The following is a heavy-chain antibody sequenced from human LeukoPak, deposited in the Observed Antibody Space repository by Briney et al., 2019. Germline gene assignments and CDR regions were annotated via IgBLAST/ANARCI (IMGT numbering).Heavy chain of an antibody. Sequence: ASVKVSCKVSGYTLTELSMHWVRQAPGKGLEWMGGFDPEDGETIYAQKFQGRVTIIEDTSTDTAYMELSSLRSEDTAVYYCATDIRRDGYAFDYWGQGTLVTVSS. CDR3: ATDIRRDGYAFDY. J-gene: IGHJ4*02. CDR2: FDPEDGET. V-gene: IGHV1-24*01. D-gene: IGHD5-24*01. CDR1: GYTLTELS.